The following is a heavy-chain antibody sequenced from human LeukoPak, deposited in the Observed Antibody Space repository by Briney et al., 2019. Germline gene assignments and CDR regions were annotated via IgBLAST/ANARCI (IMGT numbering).Heavy chain of an antibody. J-gene: IGHJ4*02. V-gene: IGHV4-61*02. CDR3: ARAGDGYFDY. Sequence: SETLSLTCTVSGGSISSGSYYWSWIRQPAGKGLEWIGRIYTSGSTNYNPSLKSRVTISVDTSKNQYSLYLSSVTAADTAVYYCARAGDGYFDYWGQGTLVTVSS. CDR2: IYTSGST. CDR1: GGSISSGSYY. D-gene: IGHD7-27*01.